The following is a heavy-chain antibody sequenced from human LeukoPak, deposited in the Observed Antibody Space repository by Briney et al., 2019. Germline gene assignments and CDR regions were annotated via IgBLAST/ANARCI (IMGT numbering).Heavy chain of an antibody. V-gene: IGHV1-18*01. CDR1: GYTFTIYG. J-gene: IGHJ3*02. D-gene: IGHD7-27*01. Sequence: ASVKLSCNASGYTFTIYGISWVRQGPGQGLGWMGWISGSNGDTSYAQKHQGRVSMTTDTSTSTTYMELRSLRSDGAAVYYCAREEGHWGDAFDIWGQGTMVTVSS. CDR3: AREEGHWGDAFDI. CDR2: ISGSNGDT.